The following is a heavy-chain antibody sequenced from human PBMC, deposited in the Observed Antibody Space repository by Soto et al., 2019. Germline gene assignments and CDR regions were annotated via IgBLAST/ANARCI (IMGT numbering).Heavy chain of an antibody. CDR1: GFSFGRYG. V-gene: IGHV3-30*03. CDR3: AREYLDRGPDV. CDR2: VSYDGRNR. J-gene: IGHJ6*02. Sequence: PGGSLRLSCVGSGFSFGRYGIHWVRQAPGKGLEWVAWVSYDGRNRNYADSLKARLTISRDNSKDTAFLQMNSLGPDDTSVYYCAREYLDRGPDVWGQGTSVTVSS.